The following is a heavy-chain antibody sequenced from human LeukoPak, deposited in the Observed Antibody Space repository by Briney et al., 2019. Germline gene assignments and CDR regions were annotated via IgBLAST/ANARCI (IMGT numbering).Heavy chain of an antibody. J-gene: IGHJ4*02. CDR3: AKVSRITMIVVVIPYLDY. CDR2: ISGSGGST. Sequence: GSLRLSCAASGFTFGSYAMSWVRQAPGKGLEWVSAISGSGGSTYYADSVKGRFTISRDNSKNTLYLQMNSLRAEDTAVYYCAKVSRITMIVVVIPYLDYWGQGTLVTVSS. V-gene: IGHV3-23*01. CDR1: GFTFGSYA. D-gene: IGHD3-22*01.